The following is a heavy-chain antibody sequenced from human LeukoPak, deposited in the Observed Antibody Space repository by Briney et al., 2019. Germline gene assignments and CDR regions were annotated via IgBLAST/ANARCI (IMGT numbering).Heavy chain of an antibody. J-gene: IGHJ2*01. Sequence: GESLKISCRGSGYSFPNYWIGWVRQFPGKGLEYMGVVYLAYSDATYSPSFQCRVTFSADKSTDTAYLQWSSLKASDTAMYYCARRGTWHFDLWGRGTLVTVYS. CDR3: ARRGTWHFDL. CDR1: GYSFPNYW. D-gene: IGHD3/OR15-3a*01. V-gene: IGHV5-51*01. CDR2: VYLAYSDA.